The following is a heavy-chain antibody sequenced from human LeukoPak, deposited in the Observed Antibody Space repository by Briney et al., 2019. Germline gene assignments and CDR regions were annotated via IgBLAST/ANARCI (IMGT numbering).Heavy chain of an antibody. V-gene: IGHV3-21*01. CDR1: GFSFSRYS. D-gene: IGHD6-13*01. Sequence: PGGSLRLSCAASGFSFSRYSMNWVRQAPGKGLEWVSSISSSSSYIYYADSLKGRFTISRDNAKNSLYLQMNSLRAEDTAVYYCARDACRGYSSSWSTNCYYMDVWGKGTTVTVSS. J-gene: IGHJ6*03. CDR2: ISSSSSYI. CDR3: ARDACRGYSSSWSTNCYYMDV.